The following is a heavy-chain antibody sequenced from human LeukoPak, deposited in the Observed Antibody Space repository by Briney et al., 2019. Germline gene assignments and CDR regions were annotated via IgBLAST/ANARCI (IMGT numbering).Heavy chain of an antibody. CDR3: ARARPPNYDFWSGPGDYYGMDV. J-gene: IGHJ6*02. Sequence: ASAKVSCKASGGTFSSYAISWVRQAPGQGLEWMGRIIPILGIANYAQKFQGRVTITADKSTSTAYMELSSLRSEDTAVYYCARARPPNYDFWSGPGDYYGMDVWGQGTTVTVSS. CDR2: IIPILGIA. V-gene: IGHV1-69*04. CDR1: GGTFSSYA. D-gene: IGHD3-3*01.